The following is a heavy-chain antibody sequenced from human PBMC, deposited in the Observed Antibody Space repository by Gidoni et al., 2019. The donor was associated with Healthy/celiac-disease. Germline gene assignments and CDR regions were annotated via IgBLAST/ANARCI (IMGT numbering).Heavy chain of an antibody. CDR2: IWYYGSNN. J-gene: IGHJ6*02. V-gene: IGHV3-33*01. Sequence: QVQLVESGGGVVQPGRALRLHGAASGFTCSSYGRHWFRQAPGKGLEWVAVIWYYGSNNYYADSLKGRFTISRDHSKNTLYLQMNSLRAEDTAVYYCARDKLKVRGVPYYYYGMDVWGQGTTVTVSS. D-gene: IGHD3-10*01. CDR3: ARDKLKVRGVPYYYYGMDV. CDR1: GFTCSSYG.